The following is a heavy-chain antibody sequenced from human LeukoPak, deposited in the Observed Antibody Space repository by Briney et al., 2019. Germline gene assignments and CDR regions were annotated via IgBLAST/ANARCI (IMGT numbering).Heavy chain of an antibody. CDR2: ISGSGGST. D-gene: IGHD3-9*01. V-gene: IGHV3-23*01. CDR3: AKSLRYFDWLETHDY. Sequence: GGSLRLSCAASGFTFSSYAMSWVRQAPGKGLEWVSAISGSGGSTYYADSVKGRFTISRDNSKNTLYLQMNSLRPEDTAVYYCAKSLRYFDWLETHDYWGQGTLVTVSS. CDR1: GFTFSSYA. J-gene: IGHJ4*02.